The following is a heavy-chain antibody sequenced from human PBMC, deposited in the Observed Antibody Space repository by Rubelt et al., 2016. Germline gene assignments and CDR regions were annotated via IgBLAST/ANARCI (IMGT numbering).Heavy chain of an antibody. J-gene: IGHJ6*03. CDR3: ARLVGRSTSRTAYYYYYYMDV. CDR1: GGTFSSYA. D-gene: IGHD2-2*01. V-gene: IGHV1-69*04. CDR2: IIPLLGIE. Sequence: QVQLVQSGAEVKKPGSSVKVSCKASGGTFSSYAISWVRQAPGQGLEWMGRIIPLLGIENYAQKVQGRVTITADKSTSTDYMELSSLRSEDTAVYYCARLVGRSTSRTAYYYYYYMDVWGKGTTVTVSS.